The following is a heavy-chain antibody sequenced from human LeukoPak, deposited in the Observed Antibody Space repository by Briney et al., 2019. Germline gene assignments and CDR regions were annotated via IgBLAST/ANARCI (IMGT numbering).Heavy chain of an antibody. CDR3: AKDRVAAPPALFGCFDY. CDR1: GFTFDDYA. J-gene: IGHJ4*02. Sequence: GGSLRLSCAASGFTFDDYAMHWVRQAPGKGLGWGSGISWNSGSIGYAGSVKGRFTISRDNAKHSLYLQMNSLRAEDTALYYCAKDRVAAPPALFGCFDYWGQGILVTVSS. V-gene: IGHV3-9*01. D-gene: IGHD3-16*01. CDR2: ISWNSGSI.